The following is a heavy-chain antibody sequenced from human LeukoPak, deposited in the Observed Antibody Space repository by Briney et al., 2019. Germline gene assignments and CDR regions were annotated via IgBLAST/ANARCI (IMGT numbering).Heavy chain of an antibody. J-gene: IGHJ3*02. CDR2: IWYDGSNK. CDR3: ARELGRVGAFDI. CDR1: GFTFSSYG. D-gene: IGHD1-26*01. Sequence: RGSLRLSCAAPGFTFSSYGMHWVRPAPGKELEWVAVIWYDGSNKYYADSVKGRFIISRDNSKNTLYLQMNSLRAEDTAVYYCARELGRVGAFDIWGQGTMVTVSS. V-gene: IGHV3-33*01.